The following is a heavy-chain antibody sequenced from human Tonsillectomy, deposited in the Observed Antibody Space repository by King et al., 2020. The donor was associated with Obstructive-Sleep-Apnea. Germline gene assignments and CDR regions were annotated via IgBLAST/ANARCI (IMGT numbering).Heavy chain of an antibody. CDR2: IYYNGST. V-gene: IGHV4-59*01. D-gene: IGHD4-17*01. Sequence: QLQESGPGLVKPSETLSLTCTVSGGSIRSYYWSWIRQPPGKGLEWIGYIYYNGSTNYNPSLKSRVTISVDTSKNQFSLKLTSVTAADTAVYYCARAPGDYVLFGRQFDYWGQGTLVTVSS. CDR1: GGSIRSYY. J-gene: IGHJ4*02. CDR3: ARAPGDYVLFGRQFDY.